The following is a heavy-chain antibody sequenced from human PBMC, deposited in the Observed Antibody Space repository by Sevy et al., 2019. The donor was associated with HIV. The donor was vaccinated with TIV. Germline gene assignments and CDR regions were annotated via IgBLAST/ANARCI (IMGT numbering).Heavy chain of an antibody. CDR2: IYNSGST. Sequence: SETLSLTCTVSGDSISNYYGSWIRQPPGKGLEWIGYIYNSGSTNYNPSLKSRVTISVDTSKNQFSLKLSSVTAADTAVYYCASVVVVPAAKYFCFYYMDVWGKGTTVTVSS. J-gene: IGHJ6*03. CDR1: GDSISNYY. CDR3: ASVVVVPAAKYFCFYYMDV. V-gene: IGHV4-59*01. D-gene: IGHD2-2*01.